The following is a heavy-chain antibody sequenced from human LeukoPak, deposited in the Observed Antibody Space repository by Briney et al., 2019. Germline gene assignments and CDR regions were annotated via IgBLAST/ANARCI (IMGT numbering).Heavy chain of an antibody. CDR3: ARDHRPEIQYYYMDV. V-gene: IGHV3-33*01. Sequence: GGSLRLSCAASGFSLSNYGMHWVRQAPGKGLEWVAALLYDGNTKHYADSVKGRFTISRDISKNTFYLQMNSLTAEDTAVYYCARDHRPEIQYYYMDVWGKGTTIAVSS. D-gene: IGHD1-14*01. CDR1: GFSLSNYG. J-gene: IGHJ6*03. CDR2: LLYDGNTK.